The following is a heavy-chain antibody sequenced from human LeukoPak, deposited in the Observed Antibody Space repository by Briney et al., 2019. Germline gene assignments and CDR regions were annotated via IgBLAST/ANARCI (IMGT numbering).Heavy chain of an antibody. CDR2: INHSGST. J-gene: IGHJ4*02. V-gene: IGHV4-34*01. CDR1: GGSFSGYY. CDR3: ARGRNGYSGPFDY. D-gene: IGHD5-24*01. Sequence: PSETLSLTCAVYGGSFSGYYRSWIRQPPGKGLEWIGEINHSGSTNYNPSLKSRVTISVDTSKNQFSLKLSSVTAADTAVYYCARGRNGYSGPFDYWGQGTLVTVSS.